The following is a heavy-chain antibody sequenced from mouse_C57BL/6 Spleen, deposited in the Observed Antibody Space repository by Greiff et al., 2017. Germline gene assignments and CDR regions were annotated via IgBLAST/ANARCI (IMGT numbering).Heavy chain of an antibody. CDR2: INPNNGGT. J-gene: IGHJ2*01. V-gene: IGHV1-26*01. Sequence: EVQLQQSGPELVKPGASVKISCKASGYTFTDYYMNWVKQSHGKSLEWIGDINPNNGGTSYNQKFKGKATLTVDKSSSTAYMELRSLTSEDSAVYYCAREYSNYVDYWGQGTTLTVSS. CDR1: GYTFTDYY. D-gene: IGHD2-5*01. CDR3: AREYSNYVDY.